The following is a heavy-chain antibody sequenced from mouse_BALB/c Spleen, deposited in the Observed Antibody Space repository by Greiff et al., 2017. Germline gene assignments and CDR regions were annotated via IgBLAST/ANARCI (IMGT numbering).Heavy chain of an antibody. Sequence: VQLVETGGGLVQPKGSLKLSCAASGFTFNTNAMNWVRQAPGKGLEWVARIRSKSNNYATYYADSVKDRFTISRDDSQSMLYLQMNNLKTEDTAMYYCVTYYDYGLDAMDYWGQGTSVTVSS. CDR3: VTYYDYGLDAMDY. V-gene: IGHV10S3*01. J-gene: IGHJ4*01. CDR1: GFTFNTNA. CDR2: IRSKSNNYAT. D-gene: IGHD2-4*01.